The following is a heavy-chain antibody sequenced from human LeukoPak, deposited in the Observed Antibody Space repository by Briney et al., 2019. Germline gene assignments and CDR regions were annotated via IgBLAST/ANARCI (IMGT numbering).Heavy chain of an antibody. CDR3: ARSNYAYYYYGMDV. J-gene: IGHJ6*02. D-gene: IGHD4-11*01. CDR1: GGSISSYY. Sequence: SGTLSLTCTVSGGSISSYYWSWIRQPPGKGLEWIGYIYYSGSTNYNPSLKSRVTISVDTSKNQFSLKLSSVTAADTAVYYCARSNYAYYYYGMDVWGQGTTVTVSS. CDR2: IYYSGST. V-gene: IGHV4-59*12.